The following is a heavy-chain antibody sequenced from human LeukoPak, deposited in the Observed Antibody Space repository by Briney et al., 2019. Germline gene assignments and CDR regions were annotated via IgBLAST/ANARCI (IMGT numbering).Heavy chain of an antibody. D-gene: IGHD6-13*01. CDR2: ISSSARTI. CDR1: GFTFSSYG. J-gene: IGHJ5*02. CDR3: ARAGKERTAAGGNWFDP. V-gene: IGHV3-48*03. Sequence: GGSLRLSCAASGFTFSSYGMNWVRQAPGKGLEWVSYISSSARTIYYADSVKGRFTISRDNAQNSLYLQMNSLRAEDTAVYYCARAGKERTAAGGNWFDPWGQGTLVTVSS.